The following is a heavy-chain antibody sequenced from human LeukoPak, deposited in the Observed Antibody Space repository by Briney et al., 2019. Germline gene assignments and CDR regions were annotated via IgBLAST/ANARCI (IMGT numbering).Heavy chain of an antibody. V-gene: IGHV3-30*18. CDR2: ISYDGSNK. D-gene: IGHD3-10*01. Sequence: PGGSLRLSCAASGFTFSSYGMHWVRQAPGKGLEWVAVISYDGSNKYYADSVKGRFTISRDNSKNTLYLQMNSLRAEDTAVYYSAKEYGEFPGYWGQGTLVTVSS. CDR1: GFTFSSYG. CDR3: AKEYGEFPGY. J-gene: IGHJ4*02.